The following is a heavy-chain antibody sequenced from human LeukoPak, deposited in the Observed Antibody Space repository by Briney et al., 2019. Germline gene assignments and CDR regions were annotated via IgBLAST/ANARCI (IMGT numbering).Heavy chain of an antibody. CDR3: ARAGYYYDNSGYYYVEPPFGNNWFDP. CDR1: GGSISSSSYY. J-gene: IGHJ5*02. D-gene: IGHD3-22*01. V-gene: IGHV4-61*02. CDR2: IYPRGST. Sequence: PSGTLSLTCTVSGGSISSSSYYWSWIRQPAGKGLEWIERIYPRGSTNYIPSLKSRVTISVDTSKNQFSLKLSSVTAADTAVYYCARAGYYYDNSGYYYVEPPFGNNWFDPWGQGTLVTVSS.